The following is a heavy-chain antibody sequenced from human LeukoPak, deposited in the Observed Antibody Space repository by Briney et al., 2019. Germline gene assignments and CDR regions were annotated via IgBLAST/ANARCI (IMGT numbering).Heavy chain of an antibody. CDR2: ISYDGSNK. V-gene: IGHV3-30*18. Sequence: GGSLRLSCAASGFTFSSYGMHWVRQAPGKGLEWVAVISYDGSNKYYADSVKGRFTISRDNSKNTLCLQMNSLRAEDTAVYHCAKCRRYTLDAFDIWGQGTMVTVSS. J-gene: IGHJ3*02. CDR3: AKCRRYTLDAFDI. D-gene: IGHD1-14*01. CDR1: GFTFSSYG.